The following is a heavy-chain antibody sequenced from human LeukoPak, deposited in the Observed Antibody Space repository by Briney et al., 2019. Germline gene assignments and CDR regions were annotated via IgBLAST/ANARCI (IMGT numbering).Heavy chain of an antibody. CDR1: GFTFTSSA. J-gene: IGHJ6*02. CDR2: IVDGSGNT. CDR3: AAEIGGADGGMDV. Sequence: SVKVSCKACGFTFTSSAMQWVRQARGQGLEWIGWIVDGSGNTNYAQKFQERVTITRDMSTSTAYMELSSLRSEDTAVYYCAAEIGGADGGMDVWGQGTTVTVSS. D-gene: IGHD4-23*01. V-gene: IGHV1-58*02.